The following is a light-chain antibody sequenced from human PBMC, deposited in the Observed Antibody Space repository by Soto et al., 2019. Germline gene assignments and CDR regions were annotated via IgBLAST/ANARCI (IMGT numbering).Light chain of an antibody. V-gene: IGKV4-1*01. J-gene: IGKJ5*01. Sequence: DIVMTQSPDSLAVSLGGSATINCKSSQILLYSSNNKNFLAWYQQKPGQPPKLLFYWASTRQSGVPDRFSGSGSGTDFTLTISSLQAEDVAVYYCQQYYSTITFGQGTRLEIK. CDR2: WAS. CDR1: QILLYSSNNKNF. CDR3: QQYYSTIT.